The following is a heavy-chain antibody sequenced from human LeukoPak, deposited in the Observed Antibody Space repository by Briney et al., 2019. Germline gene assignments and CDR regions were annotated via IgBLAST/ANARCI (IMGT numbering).Heavy chain of an antibody. Sequence: HPGGSLRLSCAASGFTFSSYAMSWVRQAPGKGLEWVSAISGSGGRTYYADSVKGRFTISRDNSKNTLYLQMNSLRAKDTAVYYCAKTDSSDYSYYFDYWGQGTLVTVSS. CDR3: AKTDSSDYSYYFDY. CDR2: ISGSGGRT. D-gene: IGHD3-22*01. CDR1: GFTFSSYA. V-gene: IGHV3-23*01. J-gene: IGHJ4*02.